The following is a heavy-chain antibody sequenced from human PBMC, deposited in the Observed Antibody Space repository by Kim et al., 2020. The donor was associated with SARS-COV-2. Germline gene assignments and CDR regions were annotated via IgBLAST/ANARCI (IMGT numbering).Heavy chain of an antibody. V-gene: IGHV4-31*03. D-gene: IGHD3-10*01. CDR3: ARDLYGSGALGY. CDR1: GGSISSGGYY. J-gene: IGHJ4*02. CDR2: IYYSGST. Sequence: SETLSLTCTVSGGSISSGGYYWSWIRQHPGKGLEWIGYIYYSGSTYYNPSLKSRVTISVDTSKNQFSLKLSSVTAADTAVYYCARDLYGSGALGYWGQGTLVTVSS.